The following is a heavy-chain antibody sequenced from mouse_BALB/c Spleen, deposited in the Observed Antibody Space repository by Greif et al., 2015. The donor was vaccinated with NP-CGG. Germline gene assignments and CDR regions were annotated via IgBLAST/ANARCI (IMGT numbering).Heavy chain of an antibody. V-gene: IGHV1-69*02. D-gene: IGHD1-2*01. J-gene: IGHJ2*01. Sequence: QVQLQQPGAELVRPGASVKLSCKASGYTFTSYWINWVKQRPGQGLEWIGNIYPSDSYTNYNQKFKDKATLTVDKSSSTAYMQLSSPTSEDSAVYYCTSTTAHYFDYWGQGTTLTVPS. CDR2: IYPSDSYT. CDR3: TSTTAHYFDY. CDR1: GYTFTSYW.